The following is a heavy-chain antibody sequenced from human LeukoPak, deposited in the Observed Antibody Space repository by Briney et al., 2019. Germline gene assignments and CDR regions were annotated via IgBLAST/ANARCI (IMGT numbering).Heavy chain of an antibody. Sequence: SETLSLTCAVSGGSISSGRYSWSWIRQPPGKGLEWIGYIYHSGSTYYNPSLKSRVTISVDRSKNQFSLKLSSVTAADTAVYYCARWALGPFDYWGQGTLVTVSS. CDR3: ARWALGPFDY. CDR1: GGSISSGRYS. J-gene: IGHJ4*02. CDR2: IYHSGST. V-gene: IGHV4-30-2*01.